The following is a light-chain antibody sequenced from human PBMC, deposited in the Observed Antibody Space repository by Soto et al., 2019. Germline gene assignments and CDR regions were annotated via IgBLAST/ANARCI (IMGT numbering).Light chain of an antibody. CDR2: DAT. J-gene: IGKJ5*01. V-gene: IGKV3-11*01. CDR1: QSVDSY. CDR3: QQRSNWRVT. Sequence: EIVLTQSPATLPLSPGERATLSCRASQSVDSYLAWYQQKPGQPPRLLMYDATNRATGIPPRFSGSGSGTDFTLTISSLEPEDFAVYYCQQRSNWRVTFGQGTRLEIK.